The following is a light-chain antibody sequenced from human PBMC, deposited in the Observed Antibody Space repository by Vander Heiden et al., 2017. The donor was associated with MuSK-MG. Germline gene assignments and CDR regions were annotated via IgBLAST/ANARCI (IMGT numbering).Light chain of an antibody. Sequence: DLQLTQSPSFLSASVGDRVTITCRASQGISSYLAWYQQKPGKAPKLLIDAASTLQSGVPSRFSGSGSGTEFTLTISSLQPEDFATYYCQQLNSYPPATFGQGTKVEIK. V-gene: IGKV1-9*01. CDR3: QQLNSYPPAT. CDR2: AAS. J-gene: IGKJ1*01. CDR1: QGISSY.